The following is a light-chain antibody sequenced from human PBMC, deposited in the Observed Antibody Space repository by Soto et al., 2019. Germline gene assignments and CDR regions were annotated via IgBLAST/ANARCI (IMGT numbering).Light chain of an antibody. CDR2: GAS. J-gene: IGKJ1*01. CDR3: QQYGSSRT. Sequence: EIVLTQSPGTLSLSPGERATLSCRASQSISSSYLAWYQQKPGQAPRLLIYGASSRATGIPDRFSRSGSGTDFTLTITRLEPEDFAVYYCQQYGSSRTFGLGTKVDIK. V-gene: IGKV3-20*01. CDR1: QSISSSY.